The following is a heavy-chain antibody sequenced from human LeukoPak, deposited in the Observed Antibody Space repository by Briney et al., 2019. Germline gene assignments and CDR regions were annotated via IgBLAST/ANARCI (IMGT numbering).Heavy chain of an antibody. Sequence: GESLKISCQGSGYSFTSYWIGWVRQMPGKGLEWMGIIYPGDSDTRYSPSFQGQVTISADKSISTAYLQWSSLKASDTAMYYCARRIAAAGTGNFNYYYGMDVWGQGTTVTVSS. D-gene: IGHD6-13*01. CDR2: IYPGDSDT. CDR3: ARRIAAAGTGNFNYYYGMDV. J-gene: IGHJ6*02. CDR1: GYSFTSYW. V-gene: IGHV5-51*01.